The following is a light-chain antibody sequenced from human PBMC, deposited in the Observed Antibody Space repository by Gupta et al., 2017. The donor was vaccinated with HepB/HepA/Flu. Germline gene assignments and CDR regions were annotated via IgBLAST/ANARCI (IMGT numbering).Light chain of an antibody. CDR3: QQYSNYIT. Sequence: DIQMTQSPSTLSASIGDRVTITCRTSQTITTYLAWYQQKPGKAPKLLIYKASSLESGVPSRFSGSGAGTEFTLTSSSLQPDDVATYYGQQYSNYITFGGGTKVEI. CDR1: QTITTY. CDR2: KAS. V-gene: IGKV1-5*03. J-gene: IGKJ4*01.